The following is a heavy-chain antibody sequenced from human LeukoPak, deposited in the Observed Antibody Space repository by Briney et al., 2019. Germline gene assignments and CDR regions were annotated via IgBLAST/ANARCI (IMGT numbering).Heavy chain of an antibody. CDR1: GGSISSNY. V-gene: IGHV4-59*01. CDR3: ARSIYQLLRFDY. D-gene: IGHD2-2*01. Sequence: PSGTLSLTCTVSGGSISSNYWSWVRQPPGKGLEWIGYISYSGSTNYNPSLKSRVTISGDTSKNQFSLKLSSVTAADTAVYYCARSIYQLLRFDYWGQGTLVTVSS. J-gene: IGHJ4*02. CDR2: ISYSGST.